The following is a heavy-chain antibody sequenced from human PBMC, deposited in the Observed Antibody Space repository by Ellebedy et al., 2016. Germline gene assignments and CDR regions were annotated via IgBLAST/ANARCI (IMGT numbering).Heavy chain of an antibody. CDR1: GFSFSNYF. CDR3: AKSLEVTTLIGLDC. D-gene: IGHD4-17*01. V-gene: IGHV3-23*01. CDR2: ISGAGYTT. J-gene: IGHJ4*02. Sequence: GGSLRLSXATSGFSFSNYFMTWIRRAPGKGLEWVATISGAGYTTFFADSVKGRFTISRDNSKNMVYLQMNSLGTADTAVYYCAKSLEVTTLIGLDCWGQGTLVTVSS.